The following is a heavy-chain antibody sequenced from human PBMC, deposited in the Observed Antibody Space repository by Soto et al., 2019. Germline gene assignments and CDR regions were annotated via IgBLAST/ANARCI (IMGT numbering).Heavy chain of an antibody. V-gene: IGHV4-30-2*01. Sequence: PSETLSLTCAVSGGSISSGGYSWSWIRQPPGKGLEWIGYIYHSGSTYYNPSLKSRVTISVDRSKNQFSLKLSSVTAADTAVYYCARELLAARRFDYWGQGTLVTSPQ. D-gene: IGHD6-6*01. CDR1: GGSISSGGYS. CDR2: IYHSGST. CDR3: ARELLAARRFDY. J-gene: IGHJ4*02.